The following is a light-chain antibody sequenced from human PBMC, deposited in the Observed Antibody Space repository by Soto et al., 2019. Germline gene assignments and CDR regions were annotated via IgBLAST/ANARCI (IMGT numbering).Light chain of an antibody. V-gene: IGKV1-5*03. CDR2: KAS. J-gene: IGKJ1*01. CDR1: QTISSW. CDR3: QQYNSYSRT. Sequence: DVQMTQSPSTLSGSVGDRVSITFRASQTISSWLAWYQQKPGKAPKLLIYKASTLKSGVPSRFSGSGSGTEFTLTISSLQPDHFATYYCQQYNSYSRTFGQGTKVDIK.